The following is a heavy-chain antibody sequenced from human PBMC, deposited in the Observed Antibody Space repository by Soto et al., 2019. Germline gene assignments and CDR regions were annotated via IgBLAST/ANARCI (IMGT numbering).Heavy chain of an antibody. V-gene: IGHV3-11*01. CDR1: GFTFSDYY. D-gene: IGHD3-10*01. CDR2: ITSSGSTI. Sequence: GGSLRLSCAASGFTFSDYYMSWIRQAPGKGLEWVSYITSSGSTIYYADSVKGRFTISRDNAKNSLYLQMNSLRAEDTAAYYYARDQYYYGSGSYPYYYYGMDVWGQGTTVTVSS. J-gene: IGHJ6*02. CDR3: ARDQYYYGSGSYPYYYYGMDV.